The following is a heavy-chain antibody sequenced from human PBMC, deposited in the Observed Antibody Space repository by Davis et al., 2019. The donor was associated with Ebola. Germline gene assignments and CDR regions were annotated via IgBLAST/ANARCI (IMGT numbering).Heavy chain of an antibody. CDR3: ARSLQLAAAGTYVVDY. CDR1: GYTFSSYA. CDR2: INGGNGKT. J-gene: IGHJ4*02. V-gene: IGHV1-3*01. D-gene: IGHD6-13*01. Sequence: ASVKVSCKASGYTFSSYATHWVRQAPGQRLEWMGWINGGNGKTNYSQKLQGRVTITRDTSTSTVYMELSSLRSEDTAVYYCARSLQLAAAGTYVVDYWGQGTLVTVSS.